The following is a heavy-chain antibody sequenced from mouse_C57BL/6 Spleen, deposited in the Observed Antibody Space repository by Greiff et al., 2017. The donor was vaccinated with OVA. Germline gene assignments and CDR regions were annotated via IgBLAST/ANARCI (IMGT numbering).Heavy chain of an antibody. CDR3: ATYGSRGVDY. Sequence: QVQLQQPGAELVMPGASVKLSCKASGYTFTSYWMHWVKQRPGQGLEWIGEIDPSDSYTNYNQKFKGKSTLTVDKSSSTAYMQLSSLTSEDSAVYYCATYGSRGVDYWGQGTSVTVSS. V-gene: IGHV1-69*01. D-gene: IGHD1-1*01. CDR2: IDPSDSYT. J-gene: IGHJ4*01. CDR1: GYTFTSYW.